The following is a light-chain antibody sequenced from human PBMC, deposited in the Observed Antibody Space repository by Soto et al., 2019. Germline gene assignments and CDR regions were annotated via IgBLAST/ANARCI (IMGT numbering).Light chain of an antibody. V-gene: IGLV2-23*01. CDR2: EGS. CDR3: CSYAGSSTWV. Sequence: QSALTQPASVSGSPGQSITISCTGTSSDVGSYNLVSWYQQHPGKAPKLMIYEGSKRPSGVSNRFSGSKSGNTASLTISGRQAEDEADYDCCSYAGSSTWVFGGGTKLTVL. J-gene: IGLJ3*02. CDR1: SSDVGSYNL.